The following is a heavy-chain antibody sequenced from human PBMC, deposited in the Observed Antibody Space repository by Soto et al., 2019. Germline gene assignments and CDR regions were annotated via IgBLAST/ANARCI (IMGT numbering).Heavy chain of an antibody. CDR2: INHSGST. CDR1: GGSFSGYY. Sequence: QVQLQQWGAGLLKPSETLSLTCAVYGGSFSGYYWSWIRQPPWKGLEWIGEINHSGSTNYNPSLKSRVTISVDTSKNQFSLKLSSVTAADTAVYYCARVLTTVTTKRYNWFDPWGQGTLVTVSS. D-gene: IGHD4-4*01. CDR3: ARVLTTVTTKRYNWFDP. V-gene: IGHV4-34*01. J-gene: IGHJ5*02.